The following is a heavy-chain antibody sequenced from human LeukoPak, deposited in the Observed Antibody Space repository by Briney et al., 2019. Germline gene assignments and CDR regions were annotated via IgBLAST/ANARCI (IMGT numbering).Heavy chain of an antibody. CDR1: GFTFSSYG. D-gene: IGHD6-19*01. Sequence: PGRSLRLSCAASGFTFSSYGMHWVRQAPGKGLEWVAVIRYDGSNKYYADSVKGRFTISRDNSKNTLYLQMNSLRVEDTAVYYCARDRGAVTGQYFDYWGQGTLVTVSS. CDR3: ARDRGAVTGQYFDY. V-gene: IGHV3-33*01. CDR2: IRYDGSNK. J-gene: IGHJ4*02.